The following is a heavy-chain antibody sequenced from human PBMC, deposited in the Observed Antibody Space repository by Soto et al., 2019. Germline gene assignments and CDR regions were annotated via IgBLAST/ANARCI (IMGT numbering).Heavy chain of an antibody. CDR2: IYYSGSA. CDR3: ARGVLANWGPENWFDP. CDR1: GASISIGAYY. J-gene: IGHJ5*02. V-gene: IGHV4-31*03. Sequence: SETLSLTCSVSGASISIGAYYWSWIRQHPGKGLEWIGNIYYSGSAYYNPSLKSRVAISVDTSQNQFSLRLSSVTAADTAVYYCARGVLANWGPENWFDPWGQGTLVTVSS. D-gene: IGHD7-27*01.